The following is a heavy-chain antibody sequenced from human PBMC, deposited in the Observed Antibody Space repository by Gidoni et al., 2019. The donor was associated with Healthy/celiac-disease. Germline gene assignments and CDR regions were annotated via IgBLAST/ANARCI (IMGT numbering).Heavy chain of an antibody. D-gene: IGHD2-2*03. V-gene: IGHV1-18*01. CDR2: ISAYNGNT. Sequence: QVQLVQSGAEVKKPGASVKVSCKASGYTFTSYGISWVRQAPGQVLEWMGWISAYNGNTNYAQKLQGRVTMTTDTSTSTAYMELRSLRSDDTAVYYCARDGYCSSTSCYFYYYYGMDVWGQGTTVTVSS. J-gene: IGHJ6*02. CDR3: ARDGYCSSTSCYFYYYYGMDV. CDR1: GYTFTSYG.